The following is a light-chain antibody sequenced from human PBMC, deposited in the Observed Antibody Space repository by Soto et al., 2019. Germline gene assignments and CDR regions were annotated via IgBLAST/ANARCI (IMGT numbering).Light chain of an antibody. Sequence: EIVMTQSPATLSVSPGERATLSCRASHSGSSNLALYQQKACQAPMLLIYCASTIATCIPSRFSGSGSGTELIPTISSRQYADDAVYYCRQYNNLSPITFGQGTRLEIK. V-gene: IGKV3-15*01. CDR1: HSGSSN. J-gene: IGKJ5*01. CDR3: RQYNNLSPIT. CDR2: CAS.